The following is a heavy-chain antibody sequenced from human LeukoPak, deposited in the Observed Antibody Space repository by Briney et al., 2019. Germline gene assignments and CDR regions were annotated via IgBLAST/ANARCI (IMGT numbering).Heavy chain of an antibody. CDR1: GGSISSHY. Sequence: SETLSLTCTVSGGSISSHYWSWIRQPPGKGLEWIGYIYYSGSTNYNPSLKSRVTISVDTSKNQFSLKLSSVTAADTAVYYCARDRQAQSFDIWGQGTMVTVSS. CDR3: ARDRQAQSFDI. J-gene: IGHJ3*02. CDR2: IYYSGST. V-gene: IGHV4-59*11. D-gene: IGHD5-24*01.